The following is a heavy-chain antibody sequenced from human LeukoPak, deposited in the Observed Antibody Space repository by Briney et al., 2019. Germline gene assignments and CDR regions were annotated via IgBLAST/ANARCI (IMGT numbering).Heavy chain of an antibody. J-gene: IGHJ4*02. V-gene: IGHV4-39*01. D-gene: IGHD5-18*01. CDR1: GGSISSSSYY. CDR3: ARRRYSYGYNRSAGSNFDY. CDR2: IYYSGST. Sequence: SETLSLTCTVSGGSISSSSYYWGWIRQPPGKGLEWIGSIYYSGSTYYNPSLKSRVTISVDTSKNQFSLKLSSVTAADTAVYYCARRRYSYGYNRSAGSNFDYWGQGTLVTVSS.